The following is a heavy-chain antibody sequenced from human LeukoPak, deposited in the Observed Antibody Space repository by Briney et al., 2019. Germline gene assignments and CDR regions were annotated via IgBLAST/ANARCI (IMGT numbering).Heavy chain of an antibody. D-gene: IGHD3-9*01. V-gene: IGHV3-23*01. J-gene: IGHJ4*02. CDR2: ISGSGGST. Sequence: GGSLRLSCAASGFTFSRYAMSWVRQAPGKGPEWVSAISGSGGSTYYADSVKGRFTISRDNSKNTLYLQMNSLRAEDTAVYYCAKTGKRGYYDILTGSRLDYWGQGTLVTVSS. CDR3: AKTGKRGYYDILTGSRLDY. CDR1: GFTFSRYA.